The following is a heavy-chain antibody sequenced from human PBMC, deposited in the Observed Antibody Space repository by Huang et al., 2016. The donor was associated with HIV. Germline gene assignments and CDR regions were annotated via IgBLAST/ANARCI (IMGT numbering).Heavy chain of an antibody. D-gene: IGHD3-22*01. J-gene: IGHJ4*02. CDR2: INSDGGST. Sequence: EVQLVESGGGLVQPGGSLRLSCAASGFSISSYWMHWVRQAPGKGLVLVSRINSDGGSTSYADSVKGRFTISRDNAKNTLYLQMNSLRAEDTAVYYCARDPRIQSWLNFFDYWGQGTLVSVSS. CDR1: GFSISSYW. V-gene: IGHV3-74*01. CDR3: ARDPRIQSWLNFFDY.